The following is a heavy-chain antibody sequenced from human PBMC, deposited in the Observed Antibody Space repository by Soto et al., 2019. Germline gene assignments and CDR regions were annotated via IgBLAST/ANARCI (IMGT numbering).Heavy chain of an antibody. CDR3: ARDGIVRGFDP. CDR1: GFTFSSYE. D-gene: IGHD2-15*01. J-gene: IGHJ5*02. CDR2: VNTGGGTI. Sequence: EVQLVESGGGLVQPGGSLRLSCAASGFTFSSYEMNWVRQAPGKGLEWLACVNTGGGTIYYADSVKGRFTISRDNAKNSVYLQMDSLRAEDTAVYYCARDGIVRGFDPWGQGTLVTVSS. V-gene: IGHV3-48*03.